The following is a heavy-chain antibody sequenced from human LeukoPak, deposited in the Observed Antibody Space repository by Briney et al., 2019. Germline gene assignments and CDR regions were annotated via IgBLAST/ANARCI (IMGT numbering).Heavy chain of an antibody. V-gene: IGHV4-39*07. CDR2: VYYSGST. CDR3: ARCRGYSYGLGLGNWFDP. J-gene: IGHJ5*02. Sequence: SETLSLTCIVSGGSISSSSYYWGWIRQPPGKGLEWIASVYYSGSTYYNTSLKSRVTISVDTSKNQFSLKLSSVTAADTAVYYCARCRGYSYGLGLGNWFDPWGQGTLVTVSS. D-gene: IGHD5-18*01. CDR1: GGSISSSSYY.